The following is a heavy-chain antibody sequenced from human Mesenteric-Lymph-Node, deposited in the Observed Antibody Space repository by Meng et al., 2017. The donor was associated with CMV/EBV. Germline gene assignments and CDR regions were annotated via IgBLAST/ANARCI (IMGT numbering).Heavy chain of an antibody. Sequence: GESLKISCKGSGYSFTSYWIGWVRQMPGKGLEWMGIIYPGDSDTRYSPSFQGQVTISADKSISTAYLQWSSLKASDTAMYYCARKSPGYCSSTSCYPYSMDVWGQGTTVTVSS. CDR3: ARKSPGYCSSTSCYPYSMDV. CDR2: IYPGDSDT. CDR1: GYSFTSYW. V-gene: IGHV5-51*01. J-gene: IGHJ6*02. D-gene: IGHD2-2*01.